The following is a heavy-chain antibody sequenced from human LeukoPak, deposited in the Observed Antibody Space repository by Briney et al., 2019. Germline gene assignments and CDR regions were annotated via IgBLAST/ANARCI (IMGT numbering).Heavy chain of an antibody. V-gene: IGHV3-48*03. CDR3: ARGDPHADL. Sequence: PGGSLRLSRAASGFDLSTYEMNWVRQAPGKGLEWIADITISGHTKNYADSVKGRFSISRDNARTSLYLQMHSLRVEDTGVYYCARGDPHADLWGQGTLVTVSS. J-gene: IGHJ5*02. CDR2: ITISGHTK. CDR1: GFDLSTYE. D-gene: IGHD5-24*01.